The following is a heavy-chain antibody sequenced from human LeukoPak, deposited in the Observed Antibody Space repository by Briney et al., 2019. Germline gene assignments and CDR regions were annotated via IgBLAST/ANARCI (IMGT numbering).Heavy chain of an antibody. Sequence: GRSLRLSCGASGVSFDSYGMNWVRQAPGKGLEWVAMIWYDGSNKKYADSVRGRFTISRDNSKNTVYLQMNSLRADDTAIYYCARHGGVVVPGARLDYWGQGALVTVSS. CDR2: IWYDGSNK. J-gene: IGHJ4*02. V-gene: IGHV3-33*01. CDR3: ARHGGVVVPGARLDY. CDR1: GVSFDSYG. D-gene: IGHD2-2*01.